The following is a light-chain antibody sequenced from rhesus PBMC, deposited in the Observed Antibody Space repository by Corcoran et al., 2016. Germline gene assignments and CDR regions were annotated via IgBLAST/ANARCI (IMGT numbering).Light chain of an antibody. CDR1: QGIGTW. Sequence: DIQMTQSPSSLSASVGDTVTITCRASQGIGTWLGWYQPKAGKAPVLLFNKASSLQSGVPSRFSGSGSETDFTLTISSLQSEDFATYYCQQYSSSPYSFGQGTKVEIK. J-gene: IGKJ2*01. V-gene: IGKV1-22*01. CDR2: KAS. CDR3: QQYSSSPYS.